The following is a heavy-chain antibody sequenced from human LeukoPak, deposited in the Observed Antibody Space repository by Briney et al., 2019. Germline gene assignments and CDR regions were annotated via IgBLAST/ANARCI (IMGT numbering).Heavy chain of an antibody. D-gene: IGHD2/OR15-2a*01. J-gene: IGHJ3*01. CDR1: GDSISSYY. V-gene: IGHV4-59*01. CDR2: VYYSGSA. Sequence: PSETLSLTCTVSGDSISSYYWSWIRQPPGKGLEWIGQVYYSGSAKYNPSLKSRATTSVDTSKNQFSLKLSSVTAADTAVYYCARSLKSNSRDAFDVWGQGTMVTVSS. CDR3: ARSLKSNSRDAFDV.